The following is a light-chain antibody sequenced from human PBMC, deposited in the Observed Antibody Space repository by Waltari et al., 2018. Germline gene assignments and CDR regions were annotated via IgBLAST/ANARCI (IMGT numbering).Light chain of an antibody. CDR2: EVT. J-gene: IGLJ3*02. Sequence: QSALTQPASVSGSPGQSITLSCTGINSDVGNYNLFSWYQHHPGKAPKVMIYEVTKRPSGVSNRFSGSKSGNTASLTISGLQAEDEADYYCCSYAGSTTSVMFGGGTKLTVL. CDR3: CSYAGSTTSVM. CDR1: NSDVGNYNL. V-gene: IGLV2-23*02.